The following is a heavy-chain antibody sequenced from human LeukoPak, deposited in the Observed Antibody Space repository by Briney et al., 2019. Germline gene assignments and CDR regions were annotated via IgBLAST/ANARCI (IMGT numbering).Heavy chain of an antibody. J-gene: IGHJ4*02. V-gene: IGHV3-23*01. CDR3: ARDYADYVGYFFFDY. Sequence: GGSLRLSCAASGFTFSSYAMSWVRQAPGKGLEWVSAISGSGGGETTYYADSAKGRFTISRDNSQNTLYLQMNSLRAEDTAVYYCARDYADYVGYFFFDYWGQGTLVTVSS. D-gene: IGHD4-17*01. CDR1: GFTFSSYA. CDR2: ISGSGGGETT.